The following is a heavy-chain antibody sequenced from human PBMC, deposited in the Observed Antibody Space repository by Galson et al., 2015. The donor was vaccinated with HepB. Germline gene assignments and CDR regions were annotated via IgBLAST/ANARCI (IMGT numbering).Heavy chain of an antibody. CDR1: GFTFSTYS. J-gene: IGHJ1*01. D-gene: IGHD3-22*01. CDR2: ISSSDTTI. CDR3: ASPTDYYDSSGFYDRPFQH. V-gene: IGHV3-48*02. Sequence: SLRLSCAASGFTFSTYSMNWVRQAPGKGLEWISYISSSDTTIYYAVSVKGRFTISRDNAKNSLYLQMNSLRDEDTAVYYCASPTDYYDSSGFYDRPFQHWGQGTLVTVSS.